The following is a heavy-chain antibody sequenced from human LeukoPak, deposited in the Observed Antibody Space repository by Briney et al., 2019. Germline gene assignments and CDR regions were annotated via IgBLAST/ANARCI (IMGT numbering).Heavy chain of an antibody. CDR1: GCTFSSYA. J-gene: IGHJ4*02. CDR2: ISSSSSYI. CDR3: ARVPEMATIDY. V-gene: IGHV3-21*01. D-gene: IGHD5-24*01. Sequence: GGSLRLSCAASGCTFSSYARNWVRQAPGKGLEWVSSISSSSSYIYYADSVKGRFTISRDNAKNSLYLQMNSLRAEDTAVYYCARVPEMATIDYWGQGTLVTVSS.